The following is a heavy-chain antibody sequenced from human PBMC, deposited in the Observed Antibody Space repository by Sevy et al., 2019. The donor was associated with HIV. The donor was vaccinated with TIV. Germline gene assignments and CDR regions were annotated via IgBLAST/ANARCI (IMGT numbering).Heavy chain of an antibody. CDR2: ISSSSTYI. CDR1: GFTFSIYT. CDR3: ASGSLDSTGYPFDY. D-gene: IGHD3-22*01. J-gene: IGHJ4*02. Sequence: GESLKISCAASGFTFSIYTMNWVRQDPGRGLEWVSSISSSSTYIYYADSVRGRFTISRDNAKNSLYLQMHSLRAEDTAVYYCASGSLDSTGYPFDYWGQGTLVTISS. V-gene: IGHV3-21*01.